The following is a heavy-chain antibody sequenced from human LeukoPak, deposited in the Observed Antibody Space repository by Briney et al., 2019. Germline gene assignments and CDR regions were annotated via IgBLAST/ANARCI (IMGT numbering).Heavy chain of an antibody. Sequence: SETLSLTCAISGDSVSSNSAAWDWISQSPSRGLEWLGRTYYRSKWHNDYAISVKSRITINPDTSKNQFSLQLNSVTPEDTAVYYCARGVRSFDYWGQGTLVTVSS. CDR1: GDSVSSNSAA. V-gene: IGHV6-1*01. D-gene: IGHD1-1*01. J-gene: IGHJ4*02. CDR3: ARGVRSFDY. CDR2: TYYRSKWHN.